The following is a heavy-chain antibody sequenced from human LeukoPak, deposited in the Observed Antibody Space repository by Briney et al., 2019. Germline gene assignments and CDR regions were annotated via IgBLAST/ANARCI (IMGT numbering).Heavy chain of an antibody. CDR3: ARRYCGTSKCKGGDTLDY. CDR2: INPSGGST. Sequence: ASVKVSCKSSGYTFTNYYMHWVRQAPGQGLEWVGIINPSGGSTAYAQKFQGGVTMTTDTSTSTVYMELSSLRSDDTAVYYCARRYCGTSKCKGGDTLDYWGQGRLVTVSS. CDR1: GYTFTNYY. V-gene: IGHV1-46*01. D-gene: IGHD2-21*01. J-gene: IGHJ4*02.